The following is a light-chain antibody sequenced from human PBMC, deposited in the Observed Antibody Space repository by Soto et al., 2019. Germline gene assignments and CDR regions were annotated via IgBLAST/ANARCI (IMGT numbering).Light chain of an antibody. CDR3: QQYNSYPWT. CDR2: KAS. CDR1: QSISTW. Sequence: DIQMTQSPSTLSASVGDRVTITCRASQSISTWLAWYQQKPWKAPKLLIYKASTLESGVPSRFSGSGSGTECTLAISSLQPDDFATYYCQQYNSYPWTFGQGTKVEIK. V-gene: IGKV1-5*03. J-gene: IGKJ1*01.